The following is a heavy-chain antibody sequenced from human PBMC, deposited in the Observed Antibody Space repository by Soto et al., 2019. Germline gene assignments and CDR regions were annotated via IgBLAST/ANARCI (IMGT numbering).Heavy chain of an antibody. CDR2: IKQDGSEK. V-gene: IGHV3-7*01. D-gene: IGHD3-22*01. CDR3: AIDPPDDSSGYFSLDY. J-gene: IGHJ4*02. Sequence: GGSLRLSCAASGFTFSRYWMSWVRQAPGKGLEWVANIKQDGSEKWYVDSVKGRFTISRDNAKNSLYLQMKSLRAEYTVVYYCAIDPPDDSSGYFSLDYWGQGTLVTVSS. CDR1: GFTFSRYW.